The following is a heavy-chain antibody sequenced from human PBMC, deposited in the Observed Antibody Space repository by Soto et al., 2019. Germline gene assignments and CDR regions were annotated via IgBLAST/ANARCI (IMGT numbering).Heavy chain of an antibody. CDR2: IHHTGST. Sequence: SETLSLTCSVSGRSISEINSYWGWIRQTPGEGLEWIGTIHHTGSTYYNLSLKSRVIISLDTSKNQFSLKLTSVTAADTALYYCARGQRFSDSFDPWGQGTLVTVSS. V-gene: IGHV4-39*07. CDR3: ARGQRFSDSFDP. J-gene: IGHJ5*02. D-gene: IGHD3-3*01. CDR1: GRSISEINSY.